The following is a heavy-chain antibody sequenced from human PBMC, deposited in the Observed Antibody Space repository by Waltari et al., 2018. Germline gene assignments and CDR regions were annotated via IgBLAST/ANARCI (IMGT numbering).Heavy chain of an antibody. CDR3: ARDPYYYDSSGYYYGGFDY. CDR2: IYHSGSN. D-gene: IGHD3-22*01. CDR1: GGSISSSNW. J-gene: IGHJ4*02. V-gene: IGHV4-4*02. Sequence: QVQLQESGPGLVKPSGTLSLTCAVSGGSISSSNWWSWVRQPPGKGLEWIGEIYHSGSNNYNPSLKSRVTISVDKSKNQFSLKLSSVTAADTAVYYCARDPYYYDSSGYYYGGFDYWGQGTLVIVSS.